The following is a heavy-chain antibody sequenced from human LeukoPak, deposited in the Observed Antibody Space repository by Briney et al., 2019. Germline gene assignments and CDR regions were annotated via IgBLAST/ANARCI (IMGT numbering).Heavy chain of an antibody. Sequence: GGSLRLSCAASGFTFSSYWMHWVRQAPGKGLVWVSRINSDRSSTSYADSVKGRFTISRDNAKNTLYLQMNSLRAEDTAVYYCASGPSLAMAPWYYYGMDVWGQGTTVTVSS. D-gene: IGHD5-18*01. CDR1: GFTFSSYW. CDR2: INSDRSST. V-gene: IGHV3-74*01. J-gene: IGHJ6*02. CDR3: ASGPSLAMAPWYYYGMDV.